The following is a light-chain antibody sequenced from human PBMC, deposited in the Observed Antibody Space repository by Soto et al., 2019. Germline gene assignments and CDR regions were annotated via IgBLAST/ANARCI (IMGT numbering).Light chain of an antibody. Sequence: EVVLTQSPDTLSLSPGETATLSCRASQSVDRYVAWYQQKVGQAPRLLISDASNRATGIPARFSGSGSGTDFTLTISTLEPEDFAVYYCQHRSEWPVSFGQGTRLETK. CDR1: QSVDRY. V-gene: IGKV3-11*01. J-gene: IGKJ5*01. CDR2: DAS. CDR3: QHRSEWPVS.